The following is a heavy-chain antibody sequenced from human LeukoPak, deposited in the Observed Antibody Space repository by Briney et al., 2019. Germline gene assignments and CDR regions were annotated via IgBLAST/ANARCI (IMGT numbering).Heavy chain of an antibody. V-gene: IGHV4-30-2*01. CDR3: ARELTSLRTATNDAFDI. CDR1: GGSISSGGYS. J-gene: IGHJ3*02. Sequence: KPSQTLSLTCADSGGSISSGGYSWSWIRQPPGKGLEWIGYIYHSGSTYYNPSLKSRVTISVDRSKNQFSLKLSSVTAADTAVYYCARELTSLRTATNDAFDIWGQGTMVTVSS. CDR2: IYHSGST. D-gene: IGHD4-17*01.